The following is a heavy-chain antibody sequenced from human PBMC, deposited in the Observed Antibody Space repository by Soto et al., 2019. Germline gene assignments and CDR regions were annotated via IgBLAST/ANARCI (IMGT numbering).Heavy chain of an antibody. CDR1: GFTFSSFP. D-gene: IGHD6-19*01. CDR3: AIAYRGWDGRFVYCCQRPLATDP. CDR2: ISSNGVNT. V-gene: IGHV3-64*01. J-gene: IGHJ5*02. Sequence: GGSLRLYCAASGFTFSSFPMHWVRQAPGKGLEYVSAISSNGVNTYSANSVKGRFTISRDNSKNTLYLQMGSLRAEDMAVYYCAIAYRGWDGRFVYCCQRPLATDP.